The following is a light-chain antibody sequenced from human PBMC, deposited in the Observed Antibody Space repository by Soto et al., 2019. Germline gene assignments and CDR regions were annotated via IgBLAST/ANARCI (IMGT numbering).Light chain of an antibody. CDR1: HSISTY. V-gene: IGKV1-39*01. Sequence: DIQLTQSPSSLSASVGDRVTITCRASHSISTYLNWYQQKPGKAPSLLIYTTSSLQSGVPSRFSGSGSGTDFTLTIGGLQPADFAIYYCQLSYSSPYTFGLGTKVQIK. J-gene: IGKJ2*01. CDR2: TTS. CDR3: QLSYSSPYT.